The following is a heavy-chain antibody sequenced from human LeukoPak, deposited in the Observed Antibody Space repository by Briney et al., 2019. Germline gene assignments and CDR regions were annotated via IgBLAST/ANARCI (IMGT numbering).Heavy chain of an antibody. CDR3: ARLVVVSPYYYYGMDV. Sequence: PSETLSLTCAVYGGSFSGYYWSWIRQPPGKGLEWIGYIYYSGSTNYNPSLKSRVTISVDTSKNQFSLKLSSVTAADTAVYYCARLVVVSPYYYYGMDVWGQGTTVTVSS. CDR2: IYYSGST. D-gene: IGHD3-22*01. V-gene: IGHV4-59*01. CDR1: GGSFSGYY. J-gene: IGHJ6*02.